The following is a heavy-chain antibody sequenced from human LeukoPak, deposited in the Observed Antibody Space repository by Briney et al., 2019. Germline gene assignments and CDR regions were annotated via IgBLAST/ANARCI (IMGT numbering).Heavy chain of an antibody. D-gene: IGHD3-3*01. CDR3: TGWSGYYSGYYGMDV. CDR2: IRSKANSYAT. V-gene: IGHV3-73*01. Sequence: GGSLRLSCAASGSTFSGSAMHWVRQASGKGLEWVGRIRSKANSYATAYAASVKGRFTISRDDSKNTAYLQMNSLKTEDTAVYYCTGWSGYYSGYYGMDVWGQGTTVTVSS. CDR1: GSTFSGSA. J-gene: IGHJ6*02.